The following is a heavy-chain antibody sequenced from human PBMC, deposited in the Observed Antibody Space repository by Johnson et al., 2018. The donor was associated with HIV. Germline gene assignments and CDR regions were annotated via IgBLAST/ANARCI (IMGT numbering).Heavy chain of an antibody. Sequence: VQLVESGGGVVQPGRSLRLSCAASGFIVSSNCMTWVRQAPGKGLEWVSLIYRGGSTYYADSVKGRFTISRDNSKNTLYLQMNSLRDEDTAVYYCARSGYCTTSSCTDDAFDIWGQGTMVTVSS. J-gene: IGHJ3*02. CDR1: GFIVSSNC. CDR2: IYRGGST. V-gene: IGHV3-66*01. CDR3: ARSGYCTTSSCTDDAFDI. D-gene: IGHD2-2*01.